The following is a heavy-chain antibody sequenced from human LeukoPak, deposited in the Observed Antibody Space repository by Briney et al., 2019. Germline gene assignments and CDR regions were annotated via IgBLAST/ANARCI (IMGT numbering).Heavy chain of an antibody. V-gene: IGHV3-33*06. CDR3: AKIGSSGYYYDLSSDYFDY. CDR1: GFTFSSYS. D-gene: IGHD3-22*01. Sequence: PGGSLRLSCAASGFTFSSYSMNWVRQAPGKGLEWVAVIWYDGSNKYYADSVKGRFTISRDNSKNTLYLQMNSLRAEDTAVYYCAKIGSSGYYYDLSSDYFDYWGQGTLVTVSS. J-gene: IGHJ4*02. CDR2: IWYDGSNK.